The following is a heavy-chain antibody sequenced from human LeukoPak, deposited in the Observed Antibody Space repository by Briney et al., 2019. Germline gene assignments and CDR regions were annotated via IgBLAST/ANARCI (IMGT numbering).Heavy chain of an antibody. J-gene: IGHJ1*01. Sequence: GASVKVSCKVSGYTLTELSMHWVRQAPGKGLEWMGGFDPEDGETIYAQKFQGRVTMTEDTSTDTAYMELSSLRSEDTAVYYCATRSLRVGATEEYFQHWGQGTLVTVSS. CDR3: ATRSLRVGATEEYFQH. V-gene: IGHV1-24*01. CDR2: FDPEDGET. CDR1: GYTLTELS. D-gene: IGHD1-26*01.